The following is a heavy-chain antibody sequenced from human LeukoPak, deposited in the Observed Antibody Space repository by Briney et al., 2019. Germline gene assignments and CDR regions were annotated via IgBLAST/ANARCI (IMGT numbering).Heavy chain of an antibody. Sequence: PSETLSLTCTVSGGSISATSYWGWIRQPPGMGLEWIGTIDHSGNTIPTPSPKGRGTISVDTSKKQCSLSLNSVTATDTAVYYCATHKPGTMYSYWGQGTLVTVSS. V-gene: IGHV4-39*01. CDR3: ATHKPGTMYSY. CDR1: GGSISATSY. CDR2: IDHSGNT. J-gene: IGHJ4*02. D-gene: IGHD1-7*01.